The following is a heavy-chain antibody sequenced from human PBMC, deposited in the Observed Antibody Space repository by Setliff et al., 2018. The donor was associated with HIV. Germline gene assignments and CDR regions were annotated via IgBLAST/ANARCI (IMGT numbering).Heavy chain of an antibody. V-gene: IGHV4-34*01. J-gene: IGHJ5*01. CDR3: ASLIIAAGGTRLDS. Sequence: KASETLSLTCAVYGGSLSDYYWSWFRLPPGKGLEWIGEISPTGSANYNPSLKGRVTISTDPSKRQFSLRLTSVTAADTAIYYCASLIIAAGGTRLDSWGLGTLVTVSS. CDR2: ISPTGSA. D-gene: IGHD6-13*01. CDR1: GGSLSDYY.